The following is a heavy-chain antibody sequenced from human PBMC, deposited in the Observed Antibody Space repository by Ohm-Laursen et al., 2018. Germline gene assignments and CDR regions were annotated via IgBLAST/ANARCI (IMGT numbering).Heavy chain of an antibody. J-gene: IGHJ4*02. CDR1: GFTFSSYG. Sequence: SLRLSCAASGFTFSSYGMQWVRQAPGKGLEWVSVIYSGGSTYYADSVKGRFTISRDNSKNTLYLQMNSLRAEDTAVYYCASVQWLVEVIVDYWGQGTLVTVSS. CDR2: IYSGGST. CDR3: ASVQWLVEVIVDY. V-gene: IGHV3-66*01. D-gene: IGHD6-19*01.